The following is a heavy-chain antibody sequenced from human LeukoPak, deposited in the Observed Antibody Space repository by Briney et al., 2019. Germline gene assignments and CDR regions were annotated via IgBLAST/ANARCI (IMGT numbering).Heavy chain of an antibody. Sequence: GGSLRLSCAASGFTFSSYAMNWVRQAPGKGLEWISYISNFGNSIFYADSVKGRFTISRDNAKNSLYLQMNSLRAEDTAVYFCARDLRYSSGCFDPWGQGTLVTVSS. CDR1: GFTFSSYA. J-gene: IGHJ5*02. CDR3: ARDLRYSSGCFDP. D-gene: IGHD6-19*01. CDR2: ISNFGNSI. V-gene: IGHV3-48*03.